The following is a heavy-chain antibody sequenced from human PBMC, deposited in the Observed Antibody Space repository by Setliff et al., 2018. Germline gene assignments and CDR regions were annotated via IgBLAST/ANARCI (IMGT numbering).Heavy chain of an antibody. CDR3: ARINFYVSSGYYYASDN. CDR1: GDSFSDYY. CDR2: IYHSGSS. J-gene: IGHJ4*02. V-gene: IGHV4-34*01. Sequence: PSETLSLTCAVYGDSFSDYYWSWIRQPPGKGLEWIGSIYHSGSSYYNPSLRSRVTISVDTSKNQFSLILRSVTAADTAVYYCARINFYVSSGYYYASDNWGQGTLVTVSS. D-gene: IGHD3-22*01.